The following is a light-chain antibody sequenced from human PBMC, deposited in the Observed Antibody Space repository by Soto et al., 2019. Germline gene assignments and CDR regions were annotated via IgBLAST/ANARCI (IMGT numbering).Light chain of an antibody. V-gene: IGKV1-39*01. CDR2: DAS. CDR3: QQFYNYPRT. Sequence: DIQMTQSPSSLSASVGDRVTVSCRASQNIGTHLNWYQQKSGQAPNVLISDASSLQSGVPSRFSGSGSGTDFTLTINYLQSEDFGTYYCQQFYNYPRTFGQGTKVDIK. CDR1: QNIGTH. J-gene: IGKJ1*01.